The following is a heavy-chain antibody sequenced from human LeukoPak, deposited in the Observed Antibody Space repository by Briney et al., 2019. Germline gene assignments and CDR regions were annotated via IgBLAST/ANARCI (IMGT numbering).Heavy chain of an antibody. CDR2: ISYDGNNK. V-gene: IGHV3-30*18. Sequence: GRSLRLSCAASGFTFSSYDMHWVRQAPGKGLEWVAIISYDGNNKYYADSVKGRFTISRDNSKNTLYLQMNSLRVEDTDVYYCAKRNGFWGQGTLVTVSS. CDR1: GFTFSSYD. J-gene: IGHJ4*02. D-gene: IGHD1-1*01. CDR3: AKRNGF.